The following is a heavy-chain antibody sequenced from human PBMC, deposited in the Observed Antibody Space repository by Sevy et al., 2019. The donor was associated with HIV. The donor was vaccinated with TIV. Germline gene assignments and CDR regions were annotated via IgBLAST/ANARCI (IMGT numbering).Heavy chain of an antibody. CDR1: GFTFSSYS. Sequence: GGSLRLSCAASGFTFSSYSMNWVRQAPGKGLEWVSYISSSSSTIYYADSVKGRFTISRDNAKDSLYLQMNSLRDEDTVVYYCGREWVGVVLRYFDWLLFHDAFDIWGQGTMVTVSS. CDR2: ISSSSSTI. J-gene: IGHJ3*02. V-gene: IGHV3-48*02. D-gene: IGHD3-9*01. CDR3: GREWVGVVLRYFDWLLFHDAFDI.